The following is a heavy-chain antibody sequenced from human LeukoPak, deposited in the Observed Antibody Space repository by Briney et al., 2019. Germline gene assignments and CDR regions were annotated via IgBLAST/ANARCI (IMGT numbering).Heavy chain of an antibody. CDR1: GFTFSSYW. D-gene: IGHD6-19*01. J-gene: IGHJ4*02. V-gene: IGHV3-7*01. Sequence: GGSLRLSCAASGFTFSSYWMSWVRQAPGKGLEWVANIKQDGSEKYYVDSVKGRFTISRGNAKNSLYLQMNSLRAEDTAVYYCARDMVSGWYRYYFDYWGQETLVTVSS. CDR2: IKQDGSEK. CDR3: ARDMVSGWYRYYFDY.